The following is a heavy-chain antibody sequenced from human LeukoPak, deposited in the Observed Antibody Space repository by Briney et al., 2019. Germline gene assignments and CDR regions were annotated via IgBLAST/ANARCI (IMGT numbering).Heavy chain of an antibody. CDR2: INPNSGGT. J-gene: IGHJ4*02. D-gene: IGHD3-22*01. V-gene: IGHV1-2*02. CDR3: ARVDYYDSSGYPISADDY. CDR1: GYTFTGYY. Sequence: ASVKVSCKASGYTFTGYYMHWVRQAPGQGLEWMGWINPNSGGTNYAQKFQGRVTMTRDTSISTAYMELNRLRSDDTAVYYCARVDYYDSSGYPISADDYWGQGTLVTVSS.